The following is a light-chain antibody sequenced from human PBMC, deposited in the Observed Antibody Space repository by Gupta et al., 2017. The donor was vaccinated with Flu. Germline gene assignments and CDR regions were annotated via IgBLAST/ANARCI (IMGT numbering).Light chain of an antibody. CDR1: QTITKF. CDR2: AAS. Sequence: SSLSASVGDRVTITCRASQTITKFFNWFQQKPGKAPKLLIYAASNLQSGVPSRFTASGSGTDFTLTINSLQPEDFATYYCQQSYSMPYTFGQGTKLEIK. CDR3: QQSYSMPYT. V-gene: IGKV1-39*01. J-gene: IGKJ2*01.